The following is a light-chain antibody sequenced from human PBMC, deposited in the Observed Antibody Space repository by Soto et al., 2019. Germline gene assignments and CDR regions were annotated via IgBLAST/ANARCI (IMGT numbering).Light chain of an antibody. CDR2: GAS. V-gene: IGKV3-20*01. Sequence: EIVLTQSPGTLSLSPGERATLSCRASQTVGSSYLACYQQKPGQAPRLLLYGASSRATGIPDRFGGSGSGTDFTLTISRLEPEDFAVYYCQQYGISPWTFGQGTKVE. J-gene: IGKJ1*01. CDR1: QTVGSSY. CDR3: QQYGISPWT.